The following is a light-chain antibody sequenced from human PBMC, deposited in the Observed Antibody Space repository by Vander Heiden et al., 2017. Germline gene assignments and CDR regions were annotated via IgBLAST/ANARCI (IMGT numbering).Light chain of an antibody. V-gene: IGLV1-51*02. CDR2: ANN. Sequence: QSVLTQPPSVSAAPGQTVTISCSGSTSNIESDYVSWYQHFPGTAPKLLIYANNKRPSGIADRFSGSKSGTSATLGITGLQTGDEADYYCATWDRGLSAEVFGGGTKLTVL. CDR3: ATWDRGLSAEV. J-gene: IGLJ2*01. CDR1: TSNIESDY.